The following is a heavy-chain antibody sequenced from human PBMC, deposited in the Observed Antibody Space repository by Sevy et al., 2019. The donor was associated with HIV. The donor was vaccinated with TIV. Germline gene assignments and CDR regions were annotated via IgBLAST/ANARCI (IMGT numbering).Heavy chain of an antibody. CDR2: NTRNSYEPYGGTA. J-gene: IGHJ4*02. CDR1: GFTFDDYA. CDR3: TRGLATADTPEYYFDY. Sequence: GGSLRLSCTTSGFTFDDYAMTWFRQAPGKGLEWVAFNTRNSYEPYGGTADYAASVKGRFIISRDDSKSVAYLQMNSLKTEDTAVYYCTRGLATADTPEYYFDYWGQGTLVTVSS. D-gene: IGHD5-12*01. V-gene: IGHV3-49*03.